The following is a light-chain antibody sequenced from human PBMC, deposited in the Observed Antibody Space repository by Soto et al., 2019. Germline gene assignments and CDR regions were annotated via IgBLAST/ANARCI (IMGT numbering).Light chain of an antibody. CDR1: QSISSW. CDR2: KAS. V-gene: IGKV1-5*03. J-gene: IGKJ1*01. CDR3: QQYNSPWT. Sequence: DIPMTQSPSTLSASVGDRVTITCRASQSISSWLAWYQQKPGKAPKLLIYKASSLKSGVPSRFSGSGSGTEFTLTISSLQPDDFATYYCQQYNSPWTFGQGTKVEIK.